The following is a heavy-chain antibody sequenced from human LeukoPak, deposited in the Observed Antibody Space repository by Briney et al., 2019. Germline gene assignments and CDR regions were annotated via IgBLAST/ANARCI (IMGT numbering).Heavy chain of an antibody. CDR1: GGSISSYY. J-gene: IGHJ6*03. D-gene: IGHD3-22*01. CDR3: ARVLDYYDSSGSKVIYMDV. Sequence: SETLSLTCTVSGGSISSYYWSWIRQPAGKGLEWIGRIYTSGSTNYNPSLKSRVTMSVDTSKNQFSLKLSSVTAADTAAYYCARVLDYYDSSGSKVIYMDVWGKGTTVTVSS. CDR2: IYTSGST. V-gene: IGHV4-4*07.